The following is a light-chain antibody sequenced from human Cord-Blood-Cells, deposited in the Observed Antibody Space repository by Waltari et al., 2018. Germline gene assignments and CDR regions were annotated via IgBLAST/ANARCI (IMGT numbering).Light chain of an antibody. J-gene: IGKJ3*01. CDR3: QQYNSYSR. Sequence: DIQMTQSPSTLSASGGDRVNITCRASQSISSWLAWYQQKPGKAPKLLIYDASSLESVVPSRFSGSGSGTEFTLTISSLQPDDFATYYCQQYNSYSRFGPGTKVDIK. CDR1: QSISSW. CDR2: DAS. V-gene: IGKV1-5*01.